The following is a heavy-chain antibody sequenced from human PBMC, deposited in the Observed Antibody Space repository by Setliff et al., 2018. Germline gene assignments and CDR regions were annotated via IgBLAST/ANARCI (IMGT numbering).Heavy chain of an antibody. D-gene: IGHD1-1*01. J-gene: IGHJ3*02. CDR2: IYFGGNT. Sequence: PSETLSLTCTVPGGSISGNGYFWGWVRQPPGKGLEWIGNIYFGGNTYFNPSFKSRVTMSIDTSNSQFSLKLSPVTAADTAIYYCARDASANDERNAFDIWGQGTMVTVSS. CDR1: GGSISGNGYF. CDR3: ARDASANDERNAFDI. V-gene: IGHV4-39*07.